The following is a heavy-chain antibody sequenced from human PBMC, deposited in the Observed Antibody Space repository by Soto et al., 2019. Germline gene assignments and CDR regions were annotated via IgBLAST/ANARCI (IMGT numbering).Heavy chain of an antibody. Sequence: PVGSLRLSCAASGCTFSSYAMSLVRQAPRKGLEWVSAISGSGGSTYYADSVKGRFTISRDNSKNTLYLQMNSLRAEDTAVYYCAKKDGSGSYEEDYYYYGMDVWGQGTTVTVSS. D-gene: IGHD3-10*01. CDR3: AKKDGSGSYEEDYYYYGMDV. CDR1: GCTFSSYA. CDR2: ISGSGGST. J-gene: IGHJ6*02. V-gene: IGHV3-23*01.